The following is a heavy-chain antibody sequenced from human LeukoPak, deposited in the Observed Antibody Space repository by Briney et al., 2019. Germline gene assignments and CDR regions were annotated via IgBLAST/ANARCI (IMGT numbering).Heavy chain of an antibody. D-gene: IGHD3-10*01. V-gene: IGHV4-59*01. CDR1: GGSITNNY. CDR2: IYYSGST. J-gene: IGHJ4*02. CDR3: ARDYRGVIDY. Sequence: SETLSLTCTVSGGSITNNYWSWIRQPPGKGLEWIGYIYYSGSTNYNPSLKSRVTISVDTSKNQFSLKLSSVTAADTAVYYCARDYRGVIDYWGQGTLVTVSS.